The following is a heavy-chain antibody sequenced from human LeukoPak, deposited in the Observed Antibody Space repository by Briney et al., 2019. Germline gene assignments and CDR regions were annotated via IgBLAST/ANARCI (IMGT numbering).Heavy chain of an antibody. CDR1: GFSISNTNW. CDR3: SKENGAFSPFGY. J-gene: IGHJ4*02. V-gene: IGHV4-4*02. Sequence: SGTLSLTCGVSGFSISNTNWWSWVRQPPGQGLEWIGEISLTGLTHYNPSLESRVTVSLDKSKNQLSLNLTSVTAADTAVYYCSKENGAFSPFGYWGQGTLVTVLS. CDR2: ISLTGLT. D-gene: IGHD2-8*01.